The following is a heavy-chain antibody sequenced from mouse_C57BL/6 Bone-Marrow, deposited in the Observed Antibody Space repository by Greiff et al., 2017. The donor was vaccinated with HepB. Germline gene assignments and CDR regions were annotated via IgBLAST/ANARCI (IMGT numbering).Heavy chain of an antibody. J-gene: IGHJ2*01. V-gene: IGHV5-9*01. D-gene: IGHD1-1*01. CDR2: ISGGGGNT. CDR1: GFTFSSYT. Sequence: EVKVVESGGGLVKPGGSLKLSCAASGFTFSSYTMSWVRQTPEKRLEWVATISGGGGNTYYPDSVKGRFTISRDNAKSTLYLQMSSLRSEDTALYYCAINYYGSTYYFDYWGQGTTLTVSS. CDR3: AINYYGSTYYFDY.